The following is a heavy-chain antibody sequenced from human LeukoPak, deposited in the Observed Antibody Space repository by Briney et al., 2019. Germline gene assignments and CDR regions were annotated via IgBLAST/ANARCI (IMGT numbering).Heavy chain of an antibody. CDR3: ARVRSVLGSSWYSFDY. CDR1: GFTFSSYA. J-gene: IGHJ4*02. D-gene: IGHD6-13*01. V-gene: IGHV3-30-3*01. CDR2: ISYDGSNK. Sequence: GGSLRLSCAASGFTFSSYAMHWVRQAPGKGLEWVAVISYDGSNKYYADSVKGRFTISRDNSKNTLYLQMNSLRAEDTAVYYCARVRSVLGSSWYSFDYWGQGTLVTVSS.